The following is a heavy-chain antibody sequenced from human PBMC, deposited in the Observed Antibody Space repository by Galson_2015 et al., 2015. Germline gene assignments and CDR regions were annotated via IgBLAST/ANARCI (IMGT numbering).Heavy chain of an antibody. Sequence: PALVKPTQTLTLTCTFPGFSLTTNEMYVSWIRQPPGKALEWLARIGLDDLKYYTPSLKTRLTISKDTSKNQVVLRMTNMDPVDTATYYCAGGRYYFDYWGQGTLVTVSS. CDR1: GFSLTTNEMY. V-gene: IGHV2-70*11. CDR3: AGGRYYFDY. CDR2: IGLDDLK. J-gene: IGHJ4*02. D-gene: IGHD1-26*01.